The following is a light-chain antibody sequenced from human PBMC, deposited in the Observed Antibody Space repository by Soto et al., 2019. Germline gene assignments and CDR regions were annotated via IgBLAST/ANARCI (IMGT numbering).Light chain of an antibody. CDR2: GAS. J-gene: IGKJ4*01. CDR1: QSVSSNY. V-gene: IGKV3-20*01. Sequence: ENVLTQSRGTLSSSPGERGTLSCRASQSVSSNYLAWCQQKPGQAPRLLIYGASSRATGIPDRFSGSGSGTDFTLTISRLVPEDFAVYYCQQYGSSPLTFGGGTKVDIK. CDR3: QQYGSSPLT.